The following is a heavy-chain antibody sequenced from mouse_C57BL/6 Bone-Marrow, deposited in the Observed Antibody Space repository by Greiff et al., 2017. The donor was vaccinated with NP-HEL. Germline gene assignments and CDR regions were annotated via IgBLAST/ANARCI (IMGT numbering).Heavy chain of an antibody. CDR3: ASPLDYYGNSCYAMDY. CDR1: GYTFTSYW. CDR2: IDPNSGGT. Sequence: QVQLQQSGAELVKPGASVKLSCKASGYTFTSYWMHWVKQRPGRGLEWIGRIDPNSGGTKYNEKFKSKATLTVDKPSSTAYMQLSSLTSEDSAVLNSASPLDYYGNSCYAMDYWGQGTSVTVSS. D-gene: IGHD1-1*01. J-gene: IGHJ4*01. V-gene: IGHV1-72*01.